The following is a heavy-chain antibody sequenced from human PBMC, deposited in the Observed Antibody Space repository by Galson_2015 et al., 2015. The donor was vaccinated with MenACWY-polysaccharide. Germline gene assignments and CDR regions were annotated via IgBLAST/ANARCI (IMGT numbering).Heavy chain of an antibody. J-gene: IGHJ4*02. CDR3: ARGLRGNYDN. CDR2: MNQDGSDK. V-gene: IGHV3-7*01. CDR1: GFTFSNYW. Sequence: SLRLSCAASGFTFSNYWMNWVRQAPGKGLEWVANMNQDGSDKRYAESVRGRFTISRDNGKISLFLQMISLRAEDTALYYCARGLRGNYDNWGQGSLVTVSS. D-gene: IGHD3-10*01.